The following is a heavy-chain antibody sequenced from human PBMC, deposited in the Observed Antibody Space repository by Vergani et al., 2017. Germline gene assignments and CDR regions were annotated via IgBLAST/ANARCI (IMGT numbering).Heavy chain of an antibody. Sequence: EVQLVESGGGLVQPGRSLRLSCAASGFTFDDYAMRWVRQAPGKGLEWVSGISWNSGSIGYADSVKGRFTISRDNAKNSLYLQMNSLRAEDTALYYCAKDRDLDYYYGMDVWGQGTTVTVSS. CDR3: AKDRDLDYYYGMDV. J-gene: IGHJ6*02. V-gene: IGHV3-9*01. CDR1: GFTFDDYA. CDR2: ISWNSGSI.